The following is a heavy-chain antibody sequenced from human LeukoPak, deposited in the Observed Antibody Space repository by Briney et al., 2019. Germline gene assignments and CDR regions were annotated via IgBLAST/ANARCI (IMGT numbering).Heavy chain of an antibody. J-gene: IGHJ5*02. V-gene: IGHV4-4*07. D-gene: IGHD3-16*01. Sequence: SETLSLTCSVSGGSLSSYSWSWIRQPPGKGLEWIGRIYASGATIYNPSLQGRISISVDTSNNHFSLHLTSVTAADTAVYYCARRMLEARQSSATNWFDTWGQGTLVTVSS. CDR3: ARRMLEARQSSATNWFDT. CDR1: GGSLSSYS. CDR2: IYASGAT.